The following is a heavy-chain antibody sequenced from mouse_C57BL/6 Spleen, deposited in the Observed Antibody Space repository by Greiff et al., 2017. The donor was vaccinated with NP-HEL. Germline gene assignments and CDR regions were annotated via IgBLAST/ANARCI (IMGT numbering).Heavy chain of an antibody. CDR1: GYSFTDSN. D-gene: IGHD2-4*01. Sequence: VQLQQSGPELVKPGASVKISCKASGYSFTDSNMNWVKQSNGKSLEWIGVINPNYGTSSYNQKFKGTATLTVAQSSSTAYMHLNSLTSEDSAVYYCARDYDGGPFDYWGQGTTLTVSS. J-gene: IGHJ2*01. V-gene: IGHV1-39*01. CDR2: INPNYGTS. CDR3: ARDYDGGPFDY.